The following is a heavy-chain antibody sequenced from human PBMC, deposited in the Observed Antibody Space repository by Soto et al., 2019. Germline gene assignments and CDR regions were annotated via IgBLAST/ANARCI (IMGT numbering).Heavy chain of an antibody. D-gene: IGHD3-3*01. J-gene: IGHJ4*02. CDR2: IYYSGST. Sequence: QVQLQESGPGLAKPSETLSLTCTVSGGSISSYYWSWIRQPPGKGLEWIGYIYYSGSTNYNPSLKSRVTISVDTSKNQFSLKLSSVTAADTAVYYCARGYDFWSGYYYFDYWGQGTLVTVSS. V-gene: IGHV4-59*01. CDR3: ARGYDFWSGYYYFDY. CDR1: GGSISSYY.